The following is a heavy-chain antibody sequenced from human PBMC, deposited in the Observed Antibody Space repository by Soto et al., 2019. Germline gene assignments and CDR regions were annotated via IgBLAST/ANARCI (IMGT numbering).Heavy chain of an antibody. CDR1: GYTFTGYY. CDR3: ATCSGGSCYLEPGMDV. CDR2: INPNSGGT. J-gene: IGHJ6*02. D-gene: IGHD2-15*01. V-gene: IGHV1-2*04. Sequence: ASVKVSCKASGYTFTGYYMHWVRQAPGQGLEWMGWINPNSGGTNYAQKFQGWVTMTRDTSISTAYMELSRLRSDDTAVYYCATCSGGSCYLEPGMDVWGQGTTVTVSS.